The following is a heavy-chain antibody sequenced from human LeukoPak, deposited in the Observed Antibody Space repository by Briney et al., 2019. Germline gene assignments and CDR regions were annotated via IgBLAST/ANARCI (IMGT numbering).Heavy chain of an antibody. CDR3: ARPPYYYDSSGYYYFDY. CDR1: GFTFSNYW. Sequence: GGSLRLSCAASGFTFSNYWMHWVRQAPGMGLVWVSRINSDGSTTTYADSVKGRFTISRDNAKSTLYLQMNSLRAEDTAVYYCARPPYYYDSSGYYYFDYWGQGTLVTVSS. CDR2: INSDGSTT. V-gene: IGHV3-74*01. J-gene: IGHJ4*02. D-gene: IGHD3-22*01.